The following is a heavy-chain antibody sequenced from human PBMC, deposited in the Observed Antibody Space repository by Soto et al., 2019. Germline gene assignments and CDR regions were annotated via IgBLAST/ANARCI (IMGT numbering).Heavy chain of an antibody. CDR3: EREYSNGWFDP. Sequence: PSETLSLTCTVSGGSISSGGYYWSWIRQHPGKGLEWIGYIYYSGSTYYNPSLKSRVTISVDTSKNQFSLKLSSVTAADTAVYYCEREYSNGWFDPWGQGTLVTVSS. J-gene: IGHJ5*02. D-gene: IGHD4-4*01. V-gene: IGHV4-31*03. CDR2: IYYSGST. CDR1: GGSISSGGYY.